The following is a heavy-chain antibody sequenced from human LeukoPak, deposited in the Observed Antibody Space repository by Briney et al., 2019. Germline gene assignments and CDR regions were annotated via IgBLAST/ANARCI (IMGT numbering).Heavy chain of an antibody. D-gene: IGHD3-10*01. CDR2: IYYSGST. V-gene: IGHV4-59*01. CDR1: GGSFSSYY. CDR3: ARGSRGRDAFDI. J-gene: IGHJ3*02. Sequence: TSETLSLTCAVYGGSFSSYYWSWIRQPPGKGLEWIGYIYYSGSTNYNPSLKSRVTISVDTSKNQFSLKLSSVTAADTAVYYCARGSRGRDAFDIWGQGTTVTVSS.